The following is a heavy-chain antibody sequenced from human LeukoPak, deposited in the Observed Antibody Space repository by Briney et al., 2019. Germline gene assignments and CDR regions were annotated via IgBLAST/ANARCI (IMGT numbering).Heavy chain of an antibody. V-gene: IGHV3-23*01. J-gene: IGHJ4*02. D-gene: IGHD4-11*01. CDR3: ATSTVAKYDY. Sequence: GGYLRLSCAASGFTFSSYAMSWVRQAPGKGLEWVSAISGSGDSTFNADSVKGRFTISRDNSKNTLYLQMNSLRAEDTALYYCATSTVAKYDYWGQGTLVAVSS. CDR1: GFTFSSYA. CDR2: ISGSGDST.